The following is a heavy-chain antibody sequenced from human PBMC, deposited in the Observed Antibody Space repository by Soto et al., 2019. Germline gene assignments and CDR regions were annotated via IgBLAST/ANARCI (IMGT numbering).Heavy chain of an antibody. J-gene: IGHJ1*01. CDR2: IYWDDDK. CDR3: TYTPPTTVTTSAEYFQY. CDR1: GLSLSTNEVG. D-gene: IGHD4-17*01. Sequence: QITLKESGPPLVKPTETLTLTCTFSGLSLSTNEVGVGWIRQPPGKALEWLALIYWDDDKRYSPSLKSRLTITQDTSRNQVVLTMTDMDPVDTATYYCTYTPPTTVTTSAEYFQYWGQGTLVTVSS. V-gene: IGHV2-5*02.